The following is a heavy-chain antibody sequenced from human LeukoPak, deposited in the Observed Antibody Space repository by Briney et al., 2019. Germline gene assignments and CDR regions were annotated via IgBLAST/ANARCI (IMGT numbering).Heavy chain of an antibody. Sequence: KSGGSLRLSCAASGFTFSSYSMNWVRQAPGKGLEWVSSISSSSSYIYYADSVKGRFTISRDNAKNSLYLQMNSLRAEDTAVYYCARASGSPTPGDDAFDIWGQGTMVTVSS. V-gene: IGHV3-21*01. CDR2: ISSSSSYI. CDR3: ARASGSPTPGDDAFDI. J-gene: IGHJ3*02. CDR1: GFTFSSYS. D-gene: IGHD1-26*01.